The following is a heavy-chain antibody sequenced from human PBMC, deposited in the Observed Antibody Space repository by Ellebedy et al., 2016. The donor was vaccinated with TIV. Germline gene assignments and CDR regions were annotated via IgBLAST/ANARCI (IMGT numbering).Heavy chain of an antibody. CDR2: ISGGGSDT. Sequence: GGSLRLSCAASGFTFSAFALHWVRQAPGKGLEWLSVISGGGSDTYHADSVKARFTITRDNSKNTPYLQMNRLTTEDTAVYFCAKGSSSGFNYDRVGFEYWGQGTLVTVSS. J-gene: IGHJ4*02. V-gene: IGHV3-23*01. CDR3: AKGSSSGFNYDRVGFEY. D-gene: IGHD3-22*01. CDR1: GFTFSAFA.